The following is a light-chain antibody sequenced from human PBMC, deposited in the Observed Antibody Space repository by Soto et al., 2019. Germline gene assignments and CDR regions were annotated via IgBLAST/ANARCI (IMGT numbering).Light chain of an antibody. V-gene: IGLV2-14*01. CDR3: SSYTSSGNYV. Sequence: QSAPTQSGSLSWAPWQSVTLFFTGTRRDVGAYNYVSWYQQYPGKAPKLIIYDVSNWPSGISNRFSGSKSGNTASLTISGLQAEDEADYYCSSYTSSGNYVFGTGTKVTVL. J-gene: IGLJ1*01. CDR1: RRDVGAYNY. CDR2: DVS.